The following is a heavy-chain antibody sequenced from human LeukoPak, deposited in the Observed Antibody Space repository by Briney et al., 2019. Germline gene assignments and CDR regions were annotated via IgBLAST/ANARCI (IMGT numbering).Heavy chain of an antibody. CDR2: IYPGDSDT. CDR3: ARHNSVISFRGYYYYYYMDV. CDR1: GYSFTSYW. Sequence: GESLKISCKGSGYSFTSYWIGWVRQMPGKGLKWMGIIYPGDSDTRYSPSFQGQVTISADKSTSTTFLQWSGLKASDTAVYYCARHNSVISFRGYYYYYYMDVWGQGTTVTVS. D-gene: IGHD3-3*01. V-gene: IGHV5-51*01. J-gene: IGHJ6*03.